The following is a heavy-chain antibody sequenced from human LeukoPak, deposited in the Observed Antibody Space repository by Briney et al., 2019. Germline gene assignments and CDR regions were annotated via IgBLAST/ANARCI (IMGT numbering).Heavy chain of an antibody. CDR3: AGISYSGTWPVGY. CDR1: GFTFSSYS. CDR2: ISYDGSNK. V-gene: IGHV3-30*03. Sequence: GGSLRLSCAASGFTFSSYSMNWVRQAPGKGLEWVAVISYDGSNKYYADSVKGRFTISRDNSKNTLYLQMNTLTAEDTALYYCAGISYSGTWPVGYWGQGTLVTVTA. D-gene: IGHD6-25*01. J-gene: IGHJ4*02.